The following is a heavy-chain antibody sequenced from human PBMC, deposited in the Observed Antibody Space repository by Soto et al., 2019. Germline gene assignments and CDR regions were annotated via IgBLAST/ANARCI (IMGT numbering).Heavy chain of an antibody. CDR1: GFTFTSHV. V-gene: IGHV3-23*01. J-gene: IGHJ5*02. CDR2: ASARNTNT. CDR3: AKVVTSYGPRGYSSSWYGWFDP. Sequence: EVQLLESGGGLVQPGGSLRLSCATSGFTFTSHVISWVRQAPGKGLEWVSAASARNTNTYYADSVRGRFTISRDNSKSTVYLQRDSLRVEDTAVYHCAKVVTSYGPRGYSSSWYGWFDPWGQGTLVVVSS. D-gene: IGHD6-13*01.